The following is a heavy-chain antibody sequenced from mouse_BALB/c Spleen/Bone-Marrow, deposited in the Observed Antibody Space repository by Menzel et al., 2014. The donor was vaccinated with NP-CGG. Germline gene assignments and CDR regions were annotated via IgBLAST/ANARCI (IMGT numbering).Heavy chain of an antibody. CDR1: GYTFTSYR. Sequence: QVQLQQSGAELVWPGASVKLSCKASGYTFTSYRINWVKQRPGQGLEWIGNIYPSDSYTNYNQKFKDKATLTVDKSSSTAYMQLSSPTSEDSAVYYCTRSYGSSYEYYLDYWGQGTTLTVSS. CDR2: IYPSDSYT. CDR3: TRSYGSSYEYYLDY. J-gene: IGHJ2*01. D-gene: IGHD1-1*01. V-gene: IGHV1-69*02.